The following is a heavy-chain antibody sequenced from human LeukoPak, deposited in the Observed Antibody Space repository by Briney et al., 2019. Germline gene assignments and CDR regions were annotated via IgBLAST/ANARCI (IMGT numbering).Heavy chain of an antibody. CDR1: GFTVSSTY. V-gene: IGHV3-53*01. Sequence: GGSLRLSCAASGFTVSSTYMSWVRQAPGKGLEWVSVIYSGGNIYYIESVKGRFTISRNTSKNTLYLQMNSLRAEDTAVYFCAGRHCSGGGCYFAGADPFDYWGQGTLVTVSS. J-gene: IGHJ4*02. D-gene: IGHD2-15*01. CDR2: IYSGGNI. CDR3: AGRHCSGGGCYFAGADPFDY.